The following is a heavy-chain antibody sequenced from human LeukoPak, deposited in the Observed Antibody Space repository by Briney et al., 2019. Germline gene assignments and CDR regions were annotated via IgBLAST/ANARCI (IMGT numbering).Heavy chain of an antibody. CDR1: GGSISSGGYY. Sequence: SETLSLTCTVSGGSISSGGYYWSWIRQHPGKGLEWIGYIYYSGSTYYNPSLKSRVTISVDTSKNQFSLKLSSVTAVDTAVYYCARGLLWFGELYAFDIWGQGTMVTVSS. D-gene: IGHD3-10*01. V-gene: IGHV4-31*03. CDR3: ARGLLWFGELYAFDI. J-gene: IGHJ3*02. CDR2: IYYSGST.